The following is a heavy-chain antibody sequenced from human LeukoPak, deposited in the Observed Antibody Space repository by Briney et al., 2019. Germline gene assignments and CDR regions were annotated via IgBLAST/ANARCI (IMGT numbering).Heavy chain of an antibody. V-gene: IGHV1-2*02. Sequence: ASVKVSCKASGYTFTGYYMHWVRQAPGQGLEWMGWINPNSGGTNYAQKFQGRVTMTRDTSISTAYMELSSLRSEDTAVYYCARVFGSGWYGDDAFDIWGQGTMVTVSS. J-gene: IGHJ3*02. D-gene: IGHD6-19*01. CDR1: GYTFTGYY. CDR2: INPNSGGT. CDR3: ARVFGSGWYGDDAFDI.